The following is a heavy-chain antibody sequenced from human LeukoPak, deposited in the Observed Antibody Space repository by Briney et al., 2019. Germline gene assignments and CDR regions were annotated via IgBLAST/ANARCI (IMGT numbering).Heavy chain of an antibody. Sequence: SETLSLTCSVSDDSINSDTYYRNWIRQHPGKGLECIGYIYYSGGTYHSPSLKGRVTLSLDTSQNQFSLRLGSVIAADTAVYYCARSIDDWFDAWGQGSLVTVSS. J-gene: IGHJ5*02. CDR3: ARSIDDWFDA. CDR1: DDSINSDTYY. CDR2: IYYSGGT. V-gene: IGHV4-31*03.